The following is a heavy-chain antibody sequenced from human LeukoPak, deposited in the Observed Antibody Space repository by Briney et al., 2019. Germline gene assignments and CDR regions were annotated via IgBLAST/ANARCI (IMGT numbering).Heavy chain of an antibody. CDR3: ARTLIAAADVFDY. CDR2: IKQDGSEK. J-gene: IGHJ4*02. V-gene: IGHV3-7*01. CDR1: GFTFSSYW. D-gene: IGHD6-13*01. Sequence: GGSLRLSCAASGFTFSSYWMSWVLQAPGKGLEWVATIKQDGSEKTYVDSVRGRFTISRDNAKNSLYLQVNSLRAEDTAVYYCARTLIAAADVFDYWGQGTLVTVSS.